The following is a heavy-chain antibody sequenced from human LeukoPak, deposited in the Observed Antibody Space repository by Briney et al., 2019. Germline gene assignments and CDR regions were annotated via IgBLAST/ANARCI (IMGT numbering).Heavy chain of an antibody. J-gene: IGHJ4*02. CDR2: INPNSGGT. D-gene: IGHD3-22*01. Sequence: ASVKVSCKASVYTFTGYYMHWVRQAPGQGLEWMGRINPNSGGTNYAQKCQGRVTMTRDTSISTAYMELSRLRSDDTAVYYCARWGNYYDSSGKPIDYWGQGTLVTVSS. V-gene: IGHV1-2*06. CDR1: VYTFTGYY. CDR3: ARWGNYYDSSGKPIDY.